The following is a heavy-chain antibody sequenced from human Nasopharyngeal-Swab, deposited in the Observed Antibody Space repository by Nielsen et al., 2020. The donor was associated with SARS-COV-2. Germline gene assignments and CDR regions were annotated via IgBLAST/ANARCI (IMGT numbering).Heavy chain of an antibody. CDR2: IKQDGSER. CDR1: GFLFNSYW. J-gene: IGHJ6*02. V-gene: IGHV3-7*01. D-gene: IGHD1-26*01. Sequence: GESLKISCAASGFLFNSYWMTWVRQAPGKGLEWVANIKQDGSERYYVDSVKGRFTISRDNAKKSPWLQMNSLRAEDTAVYYCARDWAASGGGMDVWGQGTTVTVSS. CDR3: ARDWAASGGGMDV.